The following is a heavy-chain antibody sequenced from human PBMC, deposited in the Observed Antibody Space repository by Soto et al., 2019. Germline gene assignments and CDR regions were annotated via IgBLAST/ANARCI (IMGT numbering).Heavy chain of an antibody. CDR3: AKDGDTPTRHIVVVVAATRYFQH. D-gene: IGHD2-15*01. V-gene: IGHV3-23*01. Sequence: GGSLRLSCAASGFTFSNFAMDWLRQAPGKGLEWVSTISAGAGNTYYADSVKGRFTISRDNSKNTLYLQMNSLRAEDTAVYYCAKDGDTPTRHIVVVVAATRYFQHWGQGTLVTVSS. CDR1: GFTFSNFA. J-gene: IGHJ1*01. CDR2: ISAGAGNT.